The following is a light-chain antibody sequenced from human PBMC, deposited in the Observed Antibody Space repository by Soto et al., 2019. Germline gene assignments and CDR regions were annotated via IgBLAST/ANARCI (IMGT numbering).Light chain of an antibody. CDR1: SSDVGGYNY. CDR3: TSYTRSNSYV. CDR2: DVS. V-gene: IGLV2-14*03. J-gene: IGLJ1*01. Sequence: QSALARPSSVSGSPWQAITISCSGTSSDVGGYNYVSWYQQHPGKAPKLMIYDVSDRPSGVSSRFSGSKSGNTASLTISGLQAEDEADYYCTSYTRSNSYVFGTGTKVTVL.